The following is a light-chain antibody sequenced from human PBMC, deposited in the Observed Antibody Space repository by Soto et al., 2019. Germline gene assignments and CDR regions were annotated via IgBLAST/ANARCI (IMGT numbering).Light chain of an antibody. J-gene: IGKJ1*01. CDR3: QQSYSTVWT. CDR2: AAS. V-gene: IGKV1-39*01. CDR1: QSISSY. Sequence: DIQMTQSPSSLSASVGDRVTITCRASQSISSYLNWYQQKPEKAPKLLIYAASSLQSGVPSRFSGSGSETDFTLTISSLKPEDFATYYCQQSYSTVWTFGQGTKVEIK.